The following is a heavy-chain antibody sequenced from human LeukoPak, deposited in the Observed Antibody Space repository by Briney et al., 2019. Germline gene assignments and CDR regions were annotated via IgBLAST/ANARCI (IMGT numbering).Heavy chain of an antibody. CDR3: VRGGYAGNSDL. Sequence: GGSLRLSCAASGFTFEDHGMSWVRQVSGKGLEWVSGIHWSGVGTGYAASVKGRFTISRDNAKNSLYLEMNSLRAEDTALYHCVRGGYAGNSDLWGQGSLVTVSS. D-gene: IGHD4-23*01. V-gene: IGHV3-20*01. CDR2: IHWSGVGT. CDR1: GFTFEDHG. J-gene: IGHJ5*02.